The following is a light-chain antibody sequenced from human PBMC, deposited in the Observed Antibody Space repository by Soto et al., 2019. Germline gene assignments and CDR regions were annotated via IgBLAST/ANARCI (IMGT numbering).Light chain of an antibody. CDR3: QQYGSSPT. CDR2: GAS. J-gene: IGKJ1*01. V-gene: IGKV3-20*01. CDR1: QSVSSSY. Sequence: ENVLTQSPGILSLSPGVRANLSCRASQSVSSSYLAWYQQKPGQAPRLLIYGASSRATGIPDRFSGSGSGTDFTLTISRLEPEDFAVYYCQQYGSSPTFGQGTKVDIK.